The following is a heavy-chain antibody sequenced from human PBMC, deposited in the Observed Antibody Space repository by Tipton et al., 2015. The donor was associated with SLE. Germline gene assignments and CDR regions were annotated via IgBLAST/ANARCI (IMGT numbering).Heavy chain of an antibody. Sequence: TLSLTCTVSGYSISSAYYWGWIRQPPGKGLECIGIMYFSGSTYYNPSLKGRVTISVDRSRNQFSLKLSSVTAADTAVYYCAREYSGYDYRTVDHWGQGTLVTVSS. J-gene: IGHJ4*02. CDR2: MYFSGST. V-gene: IGHV4-38-2*02. CDR1: GYSISSAYY. D-gene: IGHD5-12*01. CDR3: AREYSGYDYRTVDH.